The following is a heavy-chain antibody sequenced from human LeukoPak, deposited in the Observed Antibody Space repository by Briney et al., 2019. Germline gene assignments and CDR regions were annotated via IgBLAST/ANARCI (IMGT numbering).Heavy chain of an antibody. J-gene: IGHJ5*02. D-gene: IGHD1-20*01. V-gene: IGHV4-38-2*02. CDR1: GYPLRNGYY. CDR2: VYQSGNT. CDR3: TRVTGVTSNWFDP. Sequence: SETLSLTCTVSGYPLRNGYYWGWIRQPPGKGLEWIGNVYQSGNTQSNPSLKRRITMSMDTSKNQFSLEVRSVTAADTAVYFCTRVTGVTSNWFDPWGQGTLVTVSS.